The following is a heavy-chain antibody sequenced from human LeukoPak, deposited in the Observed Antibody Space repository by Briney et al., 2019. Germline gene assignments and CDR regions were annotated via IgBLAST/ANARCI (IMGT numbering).Heavy chain of an antibody. CDR1: GGTFSSYA. CDR3: ARDFSRATVTTTDY. CDR2: INPSGGST. D-gene: IGHD4-17*01. V-gene: IGHV1-46*01. J-gene: IGHJ4*02. Sequence: ASVKVSCKASGGTFSSYALGSVRQAPGQGLEWMGIINPSGGSTSYAQKFQGRVTMTRDTSTSTVYMELSSLRSEDTAVYYCARDFSRATVTTTDYWGQGTLVTVSS.